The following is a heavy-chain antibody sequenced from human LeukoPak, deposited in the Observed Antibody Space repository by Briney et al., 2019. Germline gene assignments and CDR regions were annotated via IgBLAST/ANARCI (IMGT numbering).Heavy chain of an antibody. CDR2: IYTSGST. J-gene: IGHJ3*02. V-gene: IGHV4-4*07. CDR1: GGSISSYY. CDR3: ARAGIAESDAFDI. Sequence: SETLSLTCTVSGGSISSYYWSWTRQPAGKGLEWIGRIYTSGSTNYNPSLKSRVTISVDTSKNQFSLKLSSVTAADTAVYYCARAGIAESDAFDIWGQGTMVTVSS. D-gene: IGHD1-1*01.